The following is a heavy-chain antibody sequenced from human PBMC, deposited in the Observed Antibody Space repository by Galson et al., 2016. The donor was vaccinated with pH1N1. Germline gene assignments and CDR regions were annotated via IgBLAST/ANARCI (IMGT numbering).Heavy chain of an antibody. CDR1: GFTFSNAW. D-gene: IGHD1-26*01. CDR2: IKQDGSEK. CDR3: ARTGAPWDSYYYYYAMDV. Sequence: SLRLSCAASGFTFSNAWMSWVRQAPGKGLEWVANIKQDGSEKYYVDSVKGRFTISRDNAKNSLYLQMNSLRAEDTAVYYCARTGAPWDSYYYYYAMDVWGQGTTVTVSS. V-gene: IGHV3-7*03. J-gene: IGHJ6*02.